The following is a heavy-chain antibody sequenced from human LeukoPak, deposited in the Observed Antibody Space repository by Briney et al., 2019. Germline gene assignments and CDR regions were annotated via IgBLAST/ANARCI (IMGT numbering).Heavy chain of an antibody. CDR1: GYTFTGYY. J-gene: IGHJ4*02. CDR3: ARPLYSSGTTEDDY. D-gene: IGHD6-19*01. CDR2: INPNSGGT. Sequence: ASVKVSCKASGYTFTGYYMHWARQAPGQGLEWMGWINPNSGGTNYAQKFQGRVTMTRDTSISTAYMELSRLRSDDTAVYYCARPLYSSGTTEDDYWGQGTLVTVSS. V-gene: IGHV1-2*02.